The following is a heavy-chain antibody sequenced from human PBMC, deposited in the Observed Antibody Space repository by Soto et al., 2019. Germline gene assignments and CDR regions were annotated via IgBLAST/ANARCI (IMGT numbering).Heavy chain of an antibody. CDR1: GGSISSGDYY. Sequence: QVQLQESGPGLVKPSQTLSLTCTVSGGSISSGDYYWSWIRQPPGKGLEWIGYIYYSGSTYYNPSLKSRXXIXVXXSKNQFSLKLSSVTAADTAVYYCARGVDGDYVFDYWGQGTLVTVSS. D-gene: IGHD4-17*01. CDR3: ARGVDGDYVFDY. CDR2: IYYSGST. V-gene: IGHV4-30-4*01. J-gene: IGHJ4*02.